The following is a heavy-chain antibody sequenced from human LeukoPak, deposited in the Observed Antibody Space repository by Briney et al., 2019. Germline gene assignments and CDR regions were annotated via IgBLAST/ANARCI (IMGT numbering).Heavy chain of an antibody. CDR1: GYTVTRYY. CDR2: INPNSGGT. Sequence: ASVKVSYKASGYTVTRYYMHWVRQAPGQGLEWMGRINPNSGGTNYAQKFQGRVTMTRDTSISTAYMELSRLSSDDTAVYYCARDFPIEPRPNIQLWLLPSTRDYYYYYMDVWGKGTTVTVSS. D-gene: IGHD5-18*01. J-gene: IGHJ6*03. CDR3: ARDFPIEPRPNIQLWLLPSTRDYYYYYMDV. V-gene: IGHV1-2*06.